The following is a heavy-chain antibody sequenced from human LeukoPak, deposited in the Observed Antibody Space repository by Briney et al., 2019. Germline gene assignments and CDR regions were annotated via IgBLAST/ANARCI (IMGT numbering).Heavy chain of an antibody. J-gene: IGHJ6*02. CDR1: GFTFSNAW. CDR3: TTYDYGDYYFFYGMDV. D-gene: IGHD4-17*01. CDR2: IKRKTDGGTI. V-gene: IGHV3-15*01. Sequence: GGSLRLSCAASGFTFSNAWMSWVRQVPGKGLEWVGRIKRKTDGGTIDYGVAVKGRFTISRDDSKNTLYLQMDSLKSEDTAVYYCTTYDYGDYYFFYGMDVWGQGTTVTVSS.